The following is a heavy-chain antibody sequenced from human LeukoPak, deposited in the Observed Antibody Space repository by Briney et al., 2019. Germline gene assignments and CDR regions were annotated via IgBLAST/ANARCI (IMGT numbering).Heavy chain of an antibody. CDR1: GFTFSSYG. D-gene: IGHD1-1*01. Sequence: PGGSLRLSCAASGFTFSSYGMHWVRQAPGKGLEWVAVISYDGSNKYYADSVKGRFTISRDNSKNTLYLQMNSLRAEDTAVYYCARVQLEPPLNYGMDVWGQGTTVTVSS. CDR3: ARVQLEPPLNYGMDV. CDR2: ISYDGSNK. J-gene: IGHJ6*02. V-gene: IGHV3-30*03.